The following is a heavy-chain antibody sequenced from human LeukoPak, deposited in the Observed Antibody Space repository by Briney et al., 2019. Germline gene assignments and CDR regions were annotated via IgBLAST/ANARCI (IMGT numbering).Heavy chain of an antibody. J-gene: IGHJ4*02. CDR2: ISTNGGST. D-gene: IGHD5-12*01. CDR1: GFTFSRYA. V-gene: IGHV3-64*01. Sequence: DGSLRLSRAATGFTFSRYALHWVRQAPGKGLEYVSSISTNGGSTYYANSVKGRFTISRDNSKNTLFLQLGSLRAEDMAVYYCAVAYGGYDWEGGFDYWGQRSLLAVSS. CDR3: AVAYGGYDWEGGFDY.